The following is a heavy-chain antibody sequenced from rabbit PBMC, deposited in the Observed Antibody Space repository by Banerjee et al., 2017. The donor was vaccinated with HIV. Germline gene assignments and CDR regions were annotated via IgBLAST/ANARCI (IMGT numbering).Heavy chain of an antibody. D-gene: IGHD4-1*01. CDR2: INTSSGNT. CDR3: ARDLAGVIGWNFNL. J-gene: IGHJ4*01. Sequence: QEQLEESGGGLVQPEGSLTLTCTVSGFDFSSNAMCWVRQAPGKGLEWIGCINTSSGNTVYASWAKGRFTISKTSSTTVTLQMTSLTAADTATYFCARDLAGVIGWNFNLWGQGTLVTVS. V-gene: IGHV1S45*01. CDR1: GFDFSSNA.